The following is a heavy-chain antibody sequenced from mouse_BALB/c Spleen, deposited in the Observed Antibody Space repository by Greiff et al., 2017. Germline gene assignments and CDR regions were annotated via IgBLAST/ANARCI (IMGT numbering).Heavy chain of an antibody. CDR3: ARRYDSLYAMDY. J-gene: IGHJ4*01. CDR2: IYPYNGGT. CDR1: GYTFTDYN. Sequence: VQLKESGPELVKPGASVKISCKASGYTFTDYNMHWVKQSHGKSLEWIGYIYPYNGGTGYNQKFKSKATLTVDNSSSTAYMELRSLTSEDSAVYYCARRYDSLYAMDYWGQGTSVTVSS. V-gene: IGHV1S29*02. D-gene: IGHD2-4*01.